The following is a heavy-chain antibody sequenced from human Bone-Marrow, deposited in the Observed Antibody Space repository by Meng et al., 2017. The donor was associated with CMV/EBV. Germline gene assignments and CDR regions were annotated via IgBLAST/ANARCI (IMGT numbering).Heavy chain of an antibody. V-gene: IGHV1-69*05. Sequence: SPVKVSCKASGSTIGSCAISWMRQAPGKGLEWVGEIIPIISTTNYAQKLQGRVTITTDESTSTACIELSSLRSKNTAVYYCAGVGDWGQGALVTVSS. CDR1: GSTIGSCA. CDR2: IIPIISTT. CDR3: AGVGD. J-gene: IGHJ4*02.